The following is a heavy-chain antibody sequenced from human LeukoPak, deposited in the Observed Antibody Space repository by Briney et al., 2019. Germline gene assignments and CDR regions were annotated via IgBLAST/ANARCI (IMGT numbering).Heavy chain of an antibody. J-gene: IGHJ4*02. Sequence: SETLSLTCAVYGGSFSGYYWSWIRQPPGKGLEWIGEINHSGSTNYNPSLKSRVTISVDTSKNQFSLKLSSVTAADTAVHYCARDPYYYDSSGYYYDYWGQRTLVTVSS. D-gene: IGHD3-22*01. CDR2: INHSGST. V-gene: IGHV4-34*01. CDR1: GGSFSGYY. CDR3: ARDPYYYDSSGYYYDY.